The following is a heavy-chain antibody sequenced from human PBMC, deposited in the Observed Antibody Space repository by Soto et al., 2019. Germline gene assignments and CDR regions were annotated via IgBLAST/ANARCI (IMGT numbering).Heavy chain of an antibody. CDR2: SRNKANSYTT. D-gene: IGHD1-1*01. Sequence: GGSLRLSCAASGFTFSDHYMDWVRLAPGKGLEWIARSRNKANSYTTEYAASVKGRFTISRDDSKNSLYLQMTSLKTEDTAVYYCAKAMESQLHYNMDVWGQGTTVTVSS. CDR3: AKAMESQLHYNMDV. V-gene: IGHV3-72*01. CDR1: GFTFSDHY. J-gene: IGHJ6*02.